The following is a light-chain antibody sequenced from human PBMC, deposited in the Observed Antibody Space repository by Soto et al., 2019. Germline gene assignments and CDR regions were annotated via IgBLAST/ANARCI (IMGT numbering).Light chain of an antibody. J-gene: IGKJ4*01. V-gene: IGKV3-11*01. CDR3: QQRSNWTIT. Sequence: EIVLTQSPATLSLSPGERATLSCRASQSVSSYLAWYQQKPGQAPRLLIYDASNRATGIPARFSGSGSGTDFTLTISSLEPEDFVVYYCQQRSNWTITFGGGTKVEIK. CDR2: DAS. CDR1: QSVSSY.